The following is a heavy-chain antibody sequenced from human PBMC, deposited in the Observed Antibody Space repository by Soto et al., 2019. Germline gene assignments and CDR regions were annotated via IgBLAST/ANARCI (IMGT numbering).Heavy chain of an antibody. CDR1: GFTFSSYS. V-gene: IGHV3-48*01. J-gene: IGHJ4*02. CDR2: ISSSSSTI. Sequence: EVQLVESGGGLVQPGGSLRLSCAASGFTFSSYSMNWVRQAPGKGLECISYISSSSSTIYYADSVKGRITISRDNAKNSLYLQMNSLRAEDTAVYYCARESPPIDYWGQGTLVTVSS. CDR3: ARESPPIDY.